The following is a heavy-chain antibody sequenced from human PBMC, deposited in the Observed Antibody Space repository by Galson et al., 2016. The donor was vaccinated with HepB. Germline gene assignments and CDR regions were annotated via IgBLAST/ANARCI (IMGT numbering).Heavy chain of an antibody. J-gene: IGHJ6*02. D-gene: IGHD1-26*01. CDR2: TYFRSKWYN. CDR1: GDSVSSNTAA. CDR3: ARGGAGPYYYYGLDV. V-gene: IGHV6-1*01. Sequence: CAISGDSVSSNTAAWSWIRQSPSRGLEWLGRTYFRSKWYNDYAESVKGRITINPDTPKNQFSLQLNTVTPEDTAVYYCARGGAGPYYYYGLDVWGQGTTVTVSS.